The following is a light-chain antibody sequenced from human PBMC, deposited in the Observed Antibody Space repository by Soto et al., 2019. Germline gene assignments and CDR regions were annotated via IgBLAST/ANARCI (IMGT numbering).Light chain of an antibody. J-gene: IGKJ2*01. CDR2: ATS. V-gene: IGKV3-20*01. Sequence: EIVLTQSPGTLSLSPGERATLSCGASQSVSSRDLAWYQQKPGQAPRLLIYATSSRAAGIPDRFSGSGSGTDFTLTISRLEPEDFAVYYCQQYDNSPGYTFGQGTKLEIK. CDR1: QSVSSRD. CDR3: QQYDNSPGYT.